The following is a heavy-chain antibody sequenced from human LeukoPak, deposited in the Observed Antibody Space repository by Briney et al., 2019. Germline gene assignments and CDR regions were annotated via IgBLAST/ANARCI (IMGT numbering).Heavy chain of an antibody. CDR2: IYSGGST. J-gene: IGHJ4*02. CDR1: GFTVSSNY. CDR3: ARDLSENFSFDY. Sequence: GGSLRLSCAASGFTVSSNYMSWVRQAPGKGLEWVSVIYSGGSTYYADSVKGRFTISRDNSKNTLYLQMNSLRAEDTAVYYCARDLSENFSFDYWGQGSLVTVSS. V-gene: IGHV3-53*01.